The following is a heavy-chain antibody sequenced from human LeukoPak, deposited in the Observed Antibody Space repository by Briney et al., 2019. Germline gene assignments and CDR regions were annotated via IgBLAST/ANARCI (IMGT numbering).Heavy chain of an antibody. V-gene: IGHV1-8*01. J-gene: IGHJ5*02. CDR1: GYTFTSYD. D-gene: IGHD1-20*01. CDR3: AKVVITGPTSASFGFYFCFDP. CDR2: MNPNSGNT. Sequence: ASVKVSCKASGYTFTSYDINWVRQATGQGLEWMGWMNPNSGNTGYAQKFQGRVTMTRNTSISTAYMELSSLRSEDTAVYYCAKVVITGPTSASFGFYFCFDPWAREPWSPSPQ.